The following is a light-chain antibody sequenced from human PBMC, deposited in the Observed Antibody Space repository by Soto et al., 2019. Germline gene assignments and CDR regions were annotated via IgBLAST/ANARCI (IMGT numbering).Light chain of an antibody. V-gene: IGLV2-14*01. Sequence: QTVVTQPASVSGSPGQSITISCTGTSSDIGGYNYVSWFQQHPGKAPKLIIYDVNNRPSGVSNRFSGSKSGTTASLAISGLQAEDEAEYFCSSYAGTNTLVLFGGGTKLTGL. CDR2: DVN. J-gene: IGLJ2*01. CDR3: SSYAGTNTLVL. CDR1: SSDIGGYNY.